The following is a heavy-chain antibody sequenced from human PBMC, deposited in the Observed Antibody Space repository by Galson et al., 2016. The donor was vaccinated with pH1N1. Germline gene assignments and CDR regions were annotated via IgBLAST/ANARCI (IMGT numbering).Heavy chain of an antibody. D-gene: IGHD3-22*01. J-gene: IGHJ5*02. CDR3: VRAYYGSSPRNWFDP. Sequence: TLSLTCTVSGGSISSDDYYWSWIRQHPGKGLEWIGYIYYSGSTYYNPSLKSRVIISVDTSKNQFSLNLSSVTAADTAVYYCVRAYYGSSPRNWFDPWGQGTLVTVSS. CDR1: GGSISSDDYY. V-gene: IGHV4-31*03. CDR2: IYYSGST.